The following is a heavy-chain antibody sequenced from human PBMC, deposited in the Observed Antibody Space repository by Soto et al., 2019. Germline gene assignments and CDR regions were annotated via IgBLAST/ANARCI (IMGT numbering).Heavy chain of an antibody. CDR2: VSTGGNTK. V-gene: IGHV3-30*18. CDR3: AKDQSTDSRSYHALDV. D-gene: IGHD2-8*02. Sequence: QVQLVESGGGVVQPGESLRLSCAASEFTFSSYAMHWVRQAPRKGLEWVAVVSTGGNTKYYGDSVKGRFTISRDNAKNTLNLQMNSLTAEDTAVYYCAKDQSTDSRSYHALDVWGQGTTVTVSS. CDR1: EFTFSSYA. J-gene: IGHJ6*02.